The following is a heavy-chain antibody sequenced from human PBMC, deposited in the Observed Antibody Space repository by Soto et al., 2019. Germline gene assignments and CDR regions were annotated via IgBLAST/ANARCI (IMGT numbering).Heavy chain of an antibody. J-gene: IGHJ6*02. CDR3: ARHVLLWFGELPKTPYYYYGMDV. D-gene: IGHD3-10*01. CDR1: GGSFSGYY. V-gene: IGHV4-34*01. Sequence: PSETLSLTCAVYGGSFSGYYWSWIRQPPGKGLEWIGEINHSGSTNYNPSLKSRATISVDTSKNQFSLKLSSVTAADTAVYYCARHVLLWFGELPKTPYYYYGMDVWGQGTTVTVSS. CDR2: INHSGST.